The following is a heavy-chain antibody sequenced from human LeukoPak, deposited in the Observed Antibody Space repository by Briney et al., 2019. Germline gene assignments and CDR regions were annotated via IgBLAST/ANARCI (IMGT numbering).Heavy chain of an antibody. D-gene: IGHD6-13*01. CDR3: AKGPAYSWVYSSSWYGSCDY. J-gene: IGHJ4*02. V-gene: IGHV3-30-3*01. CDR1: GFTYSSYA. Sequence: GGSLRLSCAASGFTYSSYAMHWVRQAPGKGLEWVAVISYDGSNKYYADSVKGRFTISRDNSKNTLYLQMNSLRAEDTAVYYCAKGPAYSWVYSSSWYGSCDYWGQGTLVTVSS. CDR2: ISYDGSNK.